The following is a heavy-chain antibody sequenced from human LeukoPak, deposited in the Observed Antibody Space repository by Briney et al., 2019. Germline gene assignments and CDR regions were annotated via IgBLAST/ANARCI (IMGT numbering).Heavy chain of an antibody. CDR2: MNPNSGNT. D-gene: IGHD3-22*01. CDR3: ARSGGAPYYYDSSGFDY. CDR1: GYTFTSYD. J-gene: IGHJ4*02. Sequence: ASVKVSCKASGYTFTSYDINWVRQATGQGLEWMGWMNPNSGNTGYAQKFQGRVTMTWNTSISTAYMELSSLRSEDTAVYYCARSGGAPYYYDSSGFDYWGQGTLVTVSS. V-gene: IGHV1-8*01.